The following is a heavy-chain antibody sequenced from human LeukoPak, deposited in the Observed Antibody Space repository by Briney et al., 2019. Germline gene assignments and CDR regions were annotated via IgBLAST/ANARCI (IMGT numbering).Heavy chain of an antibody. Sequence: SATLSLTCYVTGDSRTGYCWSWIRQPDGKGMEWIGRIYITGNTYYSPSLKSRVSMSLDTSKNQFYLRLSSVTAADTATYYCARGDYYDRSGVAFDSWGQGALVTVST. CDR2: IYITGNT. D-gene: IGHD3-22*01. V-gene: IGHV4-4*07. CDR3: ARGDYYDRSGVAFDS. J-gene: IGHJ4*02. CDR1: GDSRTGYC.